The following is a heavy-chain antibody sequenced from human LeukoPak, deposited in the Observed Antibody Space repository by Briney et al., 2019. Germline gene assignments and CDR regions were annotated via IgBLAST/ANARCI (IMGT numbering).Heavy chain of an antibody. D-gene: IGHD3-16*01. J-gene: IGHJ3*01. CDR3: ARRWVYDKRAFDA. CDR2: IYYTGTT. CDR1: GRSISSFY. V-gene: IGHV4-59*08. Sequence: SETLSLTCTVSGRSISSFYWSWIRQPPGQGLEWLGYIYYTGTTDSNPSLKSRVTISLDTSKNQFSLNLSSVTAADTAVYYCARRWVYDKRAFDAWGQGTMVTVSS.